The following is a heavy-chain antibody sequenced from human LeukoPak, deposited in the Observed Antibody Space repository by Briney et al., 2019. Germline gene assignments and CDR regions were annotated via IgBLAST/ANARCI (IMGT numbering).Heavy chain of an antibody. CDR2: IYTSGST. Sequence: SETLSLTCTVSGGSISSYYWSWIRQPAGKGLEWIGRIYTSGSTNYNPSLKSRVTMSVDTFKNQFSLKLSSVTAADTAVYYCARDGTPSVDTATLDYWGQGTLVTVSS. V-gene: IGHV4-4*07. J-gene: IGHJ4*02. D-gene: IGHD5-18*01. CDR1: GGSISSYY. CDR3: ARDGTPSVDTATLDY.